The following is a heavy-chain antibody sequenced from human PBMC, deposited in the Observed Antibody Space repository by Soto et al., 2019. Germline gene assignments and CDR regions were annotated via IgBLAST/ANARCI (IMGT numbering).Heavy chain of an antibody. CDR2: IIPIFGTA. D-gene: IGHD5-18*01. CDR3: ARRYSYGTGYYGGNSDWFDP. J-gene: IGHJ5*02. CDR1: GGTFSSYA. V-gene: IGHV1-69*06. Sequence: SVMVPCKDSGGTFSSYAISWVRQAPGQGLEWMGGIIPIFGTANYAQKFQGRVTITADKSTRTAYMELSSLRSEDTAVYYFARRYSYGTGYYGGNSDWFDPWGQGTLVPVSS.